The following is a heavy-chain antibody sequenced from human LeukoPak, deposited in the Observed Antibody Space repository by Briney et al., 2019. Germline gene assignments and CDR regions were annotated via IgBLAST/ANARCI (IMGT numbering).Heavy chain of an antibody. CDR3: AKDITKFRLLSAFDI. V-gene: IGHV3-9*01. CDR2: ISWNSGSI. CDR1: GFTFDDYA. J-gene: IGHJ3*02. D-gene: IGHD6-25*01. Sequence: GGSLRLSCAASGFTFDDYAMHWVRQAPGKGLEWVSGISWNSGSIGYADSVKGRFTISRDNAKNSLYLQMNSLRAEDTALYYCAKDITKFRLLSAFDIWGQGTMVTVSS.